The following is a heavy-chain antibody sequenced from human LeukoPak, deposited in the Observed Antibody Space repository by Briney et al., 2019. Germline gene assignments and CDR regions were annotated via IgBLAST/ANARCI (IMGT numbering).Heavy chain of an antibody. CDR3: ARNPVARYCSGGSCYYYYYMDV. V-gene: IGHV1-69*13. CDR2: IIPIFGTA. Sequence: VASVKVSCKASGGTFSSYAISWVRQAPGQGLEWMGGIIPIFGTANYAQKFQGRVTITADESTSTAYMELSSLRSEDTAVYYCARNPVARYCSGGSCYYYYYMDVWGKGTTVTVSS. J-gene: IGHJ6*03. CDR1: GGTFSSYA. D-gene: IGHD2-15*01.